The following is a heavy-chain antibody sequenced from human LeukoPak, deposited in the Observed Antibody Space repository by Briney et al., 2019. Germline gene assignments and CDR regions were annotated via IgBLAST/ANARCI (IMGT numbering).Heavy chain of an antibody. CDR2: IYYSGIT. D-gene: IGHD2-21*02. J-gene: IGHJ4*02. V-gene: IGHV4-39*01. Sequence: PETLSLTCTVSVGSLSSSSYYWGWIRQPPGKGREWIGSIYYSGITYYNPSLQSRVTISVDTSKNQFTLKLSPVTAADTAVYYCAGILVVTATDYFQYGGQGILVPVSA. CDR1: VGSLSSSSYY. CDR3: AGILVVTATDYFQY.